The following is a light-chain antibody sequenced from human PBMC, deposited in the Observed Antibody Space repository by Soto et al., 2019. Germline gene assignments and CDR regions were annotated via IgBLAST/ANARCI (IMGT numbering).Light chain of an antibody. J-gene: IGKJ5*01. CDR3: QQYGTSEII. CDR2: GAS. CDR1: QSVSSSY. Sequence: EIVLTQSPGTLSLSPGDSATLSCRASQSVSSSYLAWYQQKPGQAPRLLIYGASSRATGIPDRFSGSGSGTDFTLTISGLEPEDSAVYYCQQYGTSEIIFGQGTRLEI. V-gene: IGKV3-20*01.